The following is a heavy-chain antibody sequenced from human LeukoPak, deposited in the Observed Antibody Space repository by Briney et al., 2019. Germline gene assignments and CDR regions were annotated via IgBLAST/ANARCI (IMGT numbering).Heavy chain of an antibody. CDR2: IYTSGRT. V-gene: IGHV4-61*02. D-gene: IGHD3-3*01. CDR1: GGSISSGSYY. Sequence: SETLSLTCTVSGGSISSGSYYWSWIRQPAGKGLEWIGRIYTSGRTDYNPSLKSRVTISVDTSKNQFSLKLSSVTAADTAVYYCARGITIFGVSFDYWGQGTLVTVSS. J-gene: IGHJ4*02. CDR3: ARGITIFGVSFDY.